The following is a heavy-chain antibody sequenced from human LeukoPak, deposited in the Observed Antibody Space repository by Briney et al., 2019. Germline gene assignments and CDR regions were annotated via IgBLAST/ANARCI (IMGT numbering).Heavy chain of an antibody. V-gene: IGHV3-30*02. CDR2: IRYDGSNK. CDR1: GFTFSSYG. Sequence: GGSLRLSCAASGFTFSSYGMHWVRQAPGKGLEWVAFIRYDGSNKYYADSVKGRFTISRDNSKNTLYLQMNSLRAEDTAVYYCAKDPSLRWLQTFNYFYYYMDVWGKGTTVTVSS. D-gene: IGHD5-24*01. CDR3: AKDPSLRWLQTFNYFYYYMDV. J-gene: IGHJ6*03.